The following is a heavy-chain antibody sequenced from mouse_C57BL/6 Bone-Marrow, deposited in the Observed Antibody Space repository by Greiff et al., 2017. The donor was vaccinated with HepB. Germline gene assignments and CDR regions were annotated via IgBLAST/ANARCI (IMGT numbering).Heavy chain of an antibody. V-gene: IGHV1-81*01. CDR2: IYPRSGNT. CDR3: ARSGYDYDGYAMDY. CDR1: GYTFTSYG. D-gene: IGHD2-4*01. Sequence: QVQLQQSGAELARPGASVQLSCKASGYTFTSYGISWVKQSTGQGLEWIGEIYPRSGNTYYNEKFKGKATLTADKSSSTAYMELRSLTSEDSAVYFCARSGYDYDGYAMDYWGQGTSVTVSS. J-gene: IGHJ4*01.